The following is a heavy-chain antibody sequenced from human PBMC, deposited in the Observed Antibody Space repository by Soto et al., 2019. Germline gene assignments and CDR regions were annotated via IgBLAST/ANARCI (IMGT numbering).Heavy chain of an antibody. CDR1: GFSLSTSGVG. J-gene: IGHJ3*02. Sequence: QITLKESGPTLVKPTQTLTLTCTFSGFSLSTSGVGVGWIRQPPGKALQWLALINWDDDNRYSPSLKSRLTITMDTFKNQVALTMTNLDPVDTPTYFCAHRPLRLYGGALRAFDISGQGTMVTVSS. CDR3: AHRPLRLYGGALRAFDI. V-gene: IGHV2-5*02. CDR2: INWDDDN. D-gene: IGHD2-2*02.